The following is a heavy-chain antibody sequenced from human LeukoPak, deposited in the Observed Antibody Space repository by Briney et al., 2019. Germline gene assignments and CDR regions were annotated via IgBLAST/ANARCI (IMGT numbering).Heavy chain of an antibody. V-gene: IGHV3-30*03. Sequence: PGGSLRLSCAASGFTFSSYGMHWVRQAPGKGLEWVAVISYDGSNKYYADSVKGRFTISRDNSKNTLYLQMNSLRAEDTAVYYCARDYWSGDDGMDVWGQGTTVTVSS. CDR1: GFTFSSYG. CDR3: ARDYWSGDDGMDV. CDR2: ISYDGSNK. J-gene: IGHJ6*02. D-gene: IGHD7-27*01.